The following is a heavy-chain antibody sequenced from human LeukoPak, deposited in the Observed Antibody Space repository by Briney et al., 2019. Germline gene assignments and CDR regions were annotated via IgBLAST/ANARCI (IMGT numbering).Heavy chain of an antibody. CDR3: ARDRDIVVVTAIRGQELDY. CDR1: GFTFSSYA. D-gene: IGHD2-21*02. V-gene: IGHV3-30-3*01. J-gene: IGHJ4*02. CDR2: ISYDGSNK. Sequence: PGGSLRLSCAASGFTFSSYAMHWVRQAPGKGLEWVAVISYDGSNKYYADSVKGRFTISRDNSKNTLYLQMNSLRAEDTAVYYCARDRDIVVVTAIRGQELDYWGQGTLVTVSS.